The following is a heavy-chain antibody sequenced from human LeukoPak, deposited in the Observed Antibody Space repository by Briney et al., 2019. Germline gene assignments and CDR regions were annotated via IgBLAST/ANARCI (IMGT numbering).Heavy chain of an antibody. CDR1: GFSLSTYG. CDR2: ITGTGGST. V-gene: IGHV3-23*01. CDR3: AKDHGTAVAGFYY. Sequence: GGSLRLSCAASGFSLSTYGVSWVRQPPGKGLEWVSGITGTGGSTYYADSVKGRFTVSRDTSKNTLYLQMNSLRAEDTTIYYCAKDHGTAVAGFYYWGQGTLVTVSS. D-gene: IGHD6-19*01. J-gene: IGHJ4*02.